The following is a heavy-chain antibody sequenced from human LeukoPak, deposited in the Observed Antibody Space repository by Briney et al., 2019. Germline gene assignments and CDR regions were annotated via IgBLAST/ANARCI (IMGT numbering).Heavy chain of an antibody. CDR3: ERVLPNNDYGGNPADDY. D-gene: IGHD4-23*01. CDR1: GGSISSYY. Sequence: SETLSLTCTVSGGSISSYYWSWIRQPPGKGLEWIGYIYYSGSTSTNYNPSLKSRVTMSVDPSKNQFSLRLTSVTAADTAVYYCERVLPNNDYGGNPADDYWGQGTMVTVSS. V-gene: IGHV4-59*08. J-gene: IGHJ4*02. CDR2: IYYSGSTST.